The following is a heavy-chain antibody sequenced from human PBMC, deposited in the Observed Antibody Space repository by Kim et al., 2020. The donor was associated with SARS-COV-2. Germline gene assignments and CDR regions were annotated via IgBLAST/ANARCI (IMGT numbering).Heavy chain of an antibody. CDR1: GGSISSYY. CDR3: ARGGRTGGGVIVSGFDP. Sequence: SETLSLTCTVSGGSISSYYWSWIRQPPGKGLEWIGYIYYSGSTNYNPSLKSRVTISVDTSKNQFSLKLSSVTAADTAVYYCARGGRTGGGVIVSGFDPWGQGTLVTVSS. CDR2: IYYSGST. V-gene: IGHV4-59*01. J-gene: IGHJ5*02. D-gene: IGHD3-16*02.